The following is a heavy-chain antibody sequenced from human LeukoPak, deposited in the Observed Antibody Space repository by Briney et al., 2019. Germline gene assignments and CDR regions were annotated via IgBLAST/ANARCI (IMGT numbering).Heavy chain of an antibody. V-gene: IGHV3-23*01. CDR3: TRESADLKFFDF. J-gene: IGHJ4*02. Sequence: GGSLRLSCVASGVTPSNYAMSWARQAPGKGLEWVSGISSSGSGGNTYYAGSVKGRFTISRDSSRNTLFLHMNTLRAEDTAVYYCTRESADLKFFDFWGQGTLVTVSS. CDR2: ISSSGSGGNT. CDR1: GVTPSNYA.